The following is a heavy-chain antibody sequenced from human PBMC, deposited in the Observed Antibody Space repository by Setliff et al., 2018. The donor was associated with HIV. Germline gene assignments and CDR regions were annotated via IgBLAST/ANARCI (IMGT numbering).Heavy chain of an antibody. D-gene: IGHD4-17*01. J-gene: IGHJ5*02. V-gene: IGHV4-38-2*01. CDR1: GYSVNSDYN. CDR2: VYHSGST. Sequence: TLSLTCAVSGYSVNSDYNWGWIRQPPGKGLKSPGRELEWIGHVYHSGSTYYNPSLRSRVTMSVDTSKNQFSLKLTSVTAADTAVYFCARVWLHFGDDIPRFDPWGQGILVTVSS. CDR3: ARVWLHFGDDIPRFDP.